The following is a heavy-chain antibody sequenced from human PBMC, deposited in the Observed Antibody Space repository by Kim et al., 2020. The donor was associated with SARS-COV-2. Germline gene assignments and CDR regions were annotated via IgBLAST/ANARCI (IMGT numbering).Heavy chain of an antibody. J-gene: IGHJ4*02. CDR2: TYYRPKWYN. V-gene: IGHV6-1*01. D-gene: IGHD1-26*01. CDR1: GDSVSSNSAA. CDR3: ARVLTIVGATSHFDY. Sequence: SQTLSLTCAISGDSVSSNSAAWNWIRQSPSRGLEWLGRTYYRPKWYNDYAVSVKSRITINPDTSKNQFSLQLNSVTPEDTAVYYCARVLTIVGATSHFDYWGQGTLVTVSS.